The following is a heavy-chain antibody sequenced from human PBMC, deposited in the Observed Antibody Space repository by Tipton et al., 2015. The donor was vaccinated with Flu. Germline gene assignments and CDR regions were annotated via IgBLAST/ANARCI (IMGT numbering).Heavy chain of an antibody. CDR3: VRDYDWALTA. CDR2: IYSGGST. V-gene: IGHV3-53*01. CDR1: GFTVSSNY. J-gene: IGHJ4*02. Sequence: SLRLSCAASGFTVSSNYMSWVRQAPGKGLEWVSVIYSGGSTYYADSVKGRFTISRDNSKNTLYLQMNSLRAEDTAVYYCVRDYDWALTAWGQGTLVTVSS. D-gene: IGHD1-1*01.